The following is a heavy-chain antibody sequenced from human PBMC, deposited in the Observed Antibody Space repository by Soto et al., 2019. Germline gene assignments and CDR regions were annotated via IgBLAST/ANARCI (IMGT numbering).Heavy chain of an antibody. CDR2: FYRGGST. CDR1: GFSVSDSS. V-gene: IGHV3-53*02. Sequence: EVQLVETGGGLIQPGGSLRLSCEVSGFSVSDSSMSWVRQAPGKGLEWVSVFYRGGSTDYADSVKGRGTVSRDTFKNTLFLQMDSLTVEDTAVYFCARDLGWTDLLNTYYYGMAVWGQGTTVTVS. D-gene: IGHD1-1*01. J-gene: IGHJ6*02. CDR3: ARDLGWTDLLNTYYYGMAV.